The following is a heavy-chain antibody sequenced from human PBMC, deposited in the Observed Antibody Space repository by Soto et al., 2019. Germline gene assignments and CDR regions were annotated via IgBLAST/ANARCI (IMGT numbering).Heavy chain of an antibody. J-gene: IGHJ4*02. D-gene: IGHD3-10*02. CDR3: ARGRITMLH. V-gene: IGHV4-34*01. CDR1: DGSSSGYY. Sequence: QVQLQQWGAGLLKPSETLSLTCTVYDGSSSGYYWSWVRQPPGKGLEWIGEINPSGSTNYNPSLKHRXTXSVDTSNSQFPLNVNSVTAADTAVYYCARGRITMLHWGQGTLVTVSS. CDR2: INPSGST.